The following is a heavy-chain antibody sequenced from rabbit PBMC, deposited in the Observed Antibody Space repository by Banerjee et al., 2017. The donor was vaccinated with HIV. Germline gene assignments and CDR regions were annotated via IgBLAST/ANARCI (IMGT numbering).Heavy chain of an antibody. CDR3: ARDLAGVIGWNFGL. CDR1: GFDFSSNA. D-gene: IGHD4-1*01. Sequence: QSLEESGGDLVKPGASLTLTCKASGFDFSSNAMCWFRQAPGKGLEWIACINTSSGNTVYASWAKGPFTISKTSSTTVTLQMTSLTAADTATYFCARDLAGVIGWNFGLWGQGTLVTVS. J-gene: IGHJ4*01. V-gene: IGHV1S40*01. CDR2: INTSSGNT.